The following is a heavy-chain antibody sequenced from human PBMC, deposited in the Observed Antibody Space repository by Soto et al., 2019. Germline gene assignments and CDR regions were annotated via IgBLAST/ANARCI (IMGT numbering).Heavy chain of an antibody. D-gene: IGHD3-9*01. Sequence: QVQLVESGGGVVQPGRSLRLSCAASGFTFSSYGMHWVRQAPGKGLEWVAVIWYDGSNKYYADSVKGRFTISRDNSKNTLYLQMNSLRAEDTAVYYCARRGYDILTGYSPRGYFDDWGQGTLVTVSS. V-gene: IGHV3-33*01. CDR2: IWYDGSNK. CDR1: GFTFSSYG. CDR3: ARRGYDILTGYSPRGYFDD. J-gene: IGHJ4*02.